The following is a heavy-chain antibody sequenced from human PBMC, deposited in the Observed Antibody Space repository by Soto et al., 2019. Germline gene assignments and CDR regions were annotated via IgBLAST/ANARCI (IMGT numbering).Heavy chain of an antibody. Sequence: SETLSLTCTVSVGSISSYYWSWIRQPPGKGLEWIGYIYYSGSTNYNPSLKSRVTISVDTSKNQFSLKLSSVTAADTAVYYCARLRVDYYYSGMDVWGKGTTVTVSS. CDR1: VGSISSYY. CDR3: ARLRVDYYYSGMDV. CDR2: IYYSGST. V-gene: IGHV4-59*08. J-gene: IGHJ6*04.